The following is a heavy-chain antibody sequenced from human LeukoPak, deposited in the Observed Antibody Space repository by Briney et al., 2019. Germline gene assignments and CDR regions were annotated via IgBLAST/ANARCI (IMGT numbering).Heavy chain of an antibody. D-gene: IGHD2-15*01. CDR3: ARSRSGRAFYFDY. Sequence: ASVKVSCKASGYTFSGYYMHWVRQAPGQGLEWMGIINPSGDSTSYAQKFQGRVTMTRDTSTSTVYMELSSLRSEDTAVYYCARSRSGRAFYFDYWGQGTLVTVSS. J-gene: IGHJ4*02. V-gene: IGHV1-46*01. CDR2: INPSGDST. CDR1: GYTFSGYY.